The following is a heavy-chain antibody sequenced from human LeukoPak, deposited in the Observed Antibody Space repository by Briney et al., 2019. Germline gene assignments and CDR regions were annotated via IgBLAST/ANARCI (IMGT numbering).Heavy chain of an antibody. CDR1: EFTFSSYG. V-gene: IGHV3-30*18. J-gene: IGHJ4*02. CDR3: AKDVGSYSYGYWGIDY. CDR2: ISYDGSNK. Sequence: GRSLRLSCAASEFTFSSYGMHWVRQAPGKGLEWVAVISYDGSNKYYADSVKGRFTISRDNSKNTLYLQMNSLRAEDTAVYYCAKDVGSYSYGYWGIDYWGQGTLVTVSS. D-gene: IGHD5-18*01.